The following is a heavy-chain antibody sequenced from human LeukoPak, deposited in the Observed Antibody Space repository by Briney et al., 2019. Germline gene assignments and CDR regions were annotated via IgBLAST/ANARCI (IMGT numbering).Heavy chain of an antibody. CDR1: GFTFSSYW. CDR3: AKVIRLGELLGAYYYYGMDV. J-gene: IGHJ6*02. V-gene: IGHV3-53*01. CDR2: TYSGGST. Sequence: GGSLRLSCAASGFTFSSYWMSWVRQAPGKGLEWVSVTYSGGSTYYADSVKGRFTISRDNSKNTLYLQMNSLRAEDTAVYYCAKVIRLGELLGAYYYYGMDVWGQGTTVTVSS. D-gene: IGHD1-26*01.